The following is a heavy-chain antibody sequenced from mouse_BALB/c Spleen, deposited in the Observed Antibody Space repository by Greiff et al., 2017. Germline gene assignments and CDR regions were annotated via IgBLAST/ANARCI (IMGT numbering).Heavy chain of an antibody. Sequence: EVNVVESGGGLVKPGGSLKLSCAASGFTFSDYYMYWVRQTPEKRLEWVATISDGGSYTYYPDSVKGRFTISRDNAKNNLYLQMSSLKSEDTAMYYCARRWLPWYFDVWGAGTTVTVSS. V-gene: IGHV5-4*02. CDR3: ARRWLPWYFDV. CDR2: ISDGGSYT. J-gene: IGHJ1*01. CDR1: GFTFSDYY. D-gene: IGHD2-3*01.